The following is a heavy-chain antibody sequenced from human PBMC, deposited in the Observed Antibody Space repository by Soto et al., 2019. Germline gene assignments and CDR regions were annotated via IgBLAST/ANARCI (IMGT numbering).Heavy chain of an antibody. CDR2: ISSSSSTI. V-gene: IGHV3-48*02. CDR3: ARDRVGDDIWSVFDY. D-gene: IGHD3-3*01. J-gene: IGHJ4*02. Sequence: EVQLVESGGGLVQPGGSLRLSCAASGFTFSSYSMNWVRQATGKGLEWVSYISSSSSTIFYTDSVKGRFTISRDNAKNALYLQMNSLRDEDTAVYYCARDRVGDDIWSVFDYWGQGTLVTVSS. CDR1: GFTFSSYS.